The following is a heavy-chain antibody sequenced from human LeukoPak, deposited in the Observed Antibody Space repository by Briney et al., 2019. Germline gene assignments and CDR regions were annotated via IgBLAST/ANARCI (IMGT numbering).Heavy chain of an antibody. J-gene: IGHJ4*02. Sequence: GESLKISCKGSGYSFTSYWIGWVRQMPGKGLEWMGTIYPGDSDTRYSPSFQGQVTISADKSISTAYLQWSSLKASDTAMYYCARHWGKGKSSSPYGFVNYWGQGTLVTVSS. V-gene: IGHV5-51*01. CDR2: IYPGDSDT. CDR1: GYSFTSYW. D-gene: IGHD6-13*01. CDR3: ARHWGKGKSSSPYGFVNY.